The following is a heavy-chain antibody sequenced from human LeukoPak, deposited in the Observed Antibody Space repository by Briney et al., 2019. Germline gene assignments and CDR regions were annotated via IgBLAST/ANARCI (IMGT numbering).Heavy chain of an antibody. Sequence: GASVKVSCKASGYTFTSYGISWVRQALGQGLEWMGWSSAYNGNTNYAQKLQGRVTLTTDTSTSTAYMQLRSLRSDDTAVYYCASAGIDRWELLTHAFDIWGQGTMVIVSS. CDR3: ASAGIDRWELLTHAFDI. J-gene: IGHJ3*02. CDR2: SSAYNGNT. D-gene: IGHD4-23*01. V-gene: IGHV1-18*01. CDR1: GYTFTSYG.